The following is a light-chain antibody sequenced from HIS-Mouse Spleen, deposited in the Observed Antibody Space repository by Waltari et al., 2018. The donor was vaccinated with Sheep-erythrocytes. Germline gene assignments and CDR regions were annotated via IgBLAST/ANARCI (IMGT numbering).Light chain of an antibody. CDR2: QDS. CDR3: QAWDSSTAWV. CDR1: KLGDKY. Sequence: SYELTQPPSVSVSPGQTASITCSGEKLGDKYACWYQQKPGQSPVLVIYQDSKRTSGIPERFSGSNSGNTDTLTISGTQAMDEADYYCQAWDSSTAWVFGGGTKLTVL. V-gene: IGLV3-1*01. J-gene: IGLJ3*02.